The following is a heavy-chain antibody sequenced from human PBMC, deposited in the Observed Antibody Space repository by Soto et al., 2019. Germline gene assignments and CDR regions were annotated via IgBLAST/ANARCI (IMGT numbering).Heavy chain of an antibody. V-gene: IGHV1-18*01. Sequence: ASVKVSCKASGYTFTSYGISWVRQAPGQGLEWMGWISAYNGNTNYAQKLQGRVTMTTDTSTSTAYMELRSLRSDDTAVYYCARDNPSWTHYYYYYGMDVWGQGTTVIGSS. CDR2: ISAYNGNT. J-gene: IGHJ6*02. CDR3: ARDNPSWTHYYYYYGMDV. D-gene: IGHD5-12*01. CDR1: GYTFTSYG.